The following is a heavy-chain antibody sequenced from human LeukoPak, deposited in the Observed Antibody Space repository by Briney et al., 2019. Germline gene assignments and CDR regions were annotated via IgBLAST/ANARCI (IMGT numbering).Heavy chain of an antibody. Sequence: SETLSLTCTVSGGSISYYYWSWIRQPAGKGLEWIGRIYTSGSTNYNPSLKSRVTMSVDTSKNQFSLKLSSVTAADTAVYYCARVENDVHYYYYGMDVWGQGTTVTVSS. CDR1: GGSISYYY. CDR3: ARVENDVHYYYYGMDV. J-gene: IGHJ6*02. D-gene: IGHD3-10*02. V-gene: IGHV4-4*07. CDR2: IYTSGST.